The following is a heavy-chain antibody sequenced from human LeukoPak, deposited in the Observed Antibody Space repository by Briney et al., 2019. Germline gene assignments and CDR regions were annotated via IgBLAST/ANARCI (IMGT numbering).Heavy chain of an antibody. CDR2: INPNSGGT. Sequence: ASVKVSCKASGYTFTGYYMHWVRQAPGQGLEWMGWINPNSGGTNYAQKFQGRVTMTRDTSISTAYMELSRLRSDDTAVYYCAREGWELLRRGAFDIWGQGTMVTVSS. D-gene: IGHD1-26*01. J-gene: IGHJ3*02. CDR1: GYTFTGYY. V-gene: IGHV1-2*02. CDR3: AREGWELLRRGAFDI.